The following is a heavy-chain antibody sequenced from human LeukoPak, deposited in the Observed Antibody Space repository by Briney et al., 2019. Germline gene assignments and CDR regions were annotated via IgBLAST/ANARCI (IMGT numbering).Heavy chain of an antibody. Sequence: SETLSLTCTVSGDPISSSSYYWGWIRQPPGKGLEWIGSIYYSGSTYYNPSLKSRVTISVDTSKNQFSLKLSSVTAADTAVYYCARRVATISYYYYYGMDVWGQGTTVTVSS. CDR3: ARRVATISYYYYYGMDV. CDR2: IYYSGST. CDR1: GDPISSSSYY. V-gene: IGHV4-39*01. D-gene: IGHD5-12*01. J-gene: IGHJ6*02.